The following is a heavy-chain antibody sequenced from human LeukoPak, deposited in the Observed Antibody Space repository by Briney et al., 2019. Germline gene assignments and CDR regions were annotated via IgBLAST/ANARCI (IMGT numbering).Heavy chain of an antibody. Sequence: GGSLRLSCAASGFTFSSYWMNWVRQAPGKGLEWISYISSNGSTIYYAASVKGRFTTSRDSAKNSLYLQMNGLRAEDTAIYYCARGPKTSFDYWGQGTLVTVSS. J-gene: IGHJ4*02. V-gene: IGHV3-48*01. CDR2: ISSNGSTI. CDR3: ARGPKTSFDY. CDR1: GFTFSSYW.